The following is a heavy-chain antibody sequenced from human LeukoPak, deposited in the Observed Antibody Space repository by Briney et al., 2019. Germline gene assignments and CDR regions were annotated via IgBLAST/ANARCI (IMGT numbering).Heavy chain of an antibody. D-gene: IGHD3-22*01. CDR3: ARTADSIGYYMGLGAFHI. Sequence: ASVKVSCKASGGTFSNYAISWVRQAPGQGLEWMGRIIPILGIAKYAQKFQGRVTITTDESTSTAYMELSSLRSEDTAVYDCARTADSIGYYMGLGAFHIWGQGTMVTVSS. J-gene: IGHJ3*02. V-gene: IGHV1-69*04. CDR2: IIPILGIA. CDR1: GGTFSNYA.